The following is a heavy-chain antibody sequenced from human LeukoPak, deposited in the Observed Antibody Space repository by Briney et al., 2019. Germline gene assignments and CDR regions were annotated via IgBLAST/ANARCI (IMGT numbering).Heavy chain of an antibody. Sequence: SETLSLTCTVSGGSISSYYWSWIRQPAGKGLEWIGRIYTSGSTNYNPSLKSRVTMSVDTSKNQFSLKLSSVTAADTAVYYCARELRFLEWLMNSTNYYYYMDVWGKGTTVTVSS. CDR3: ARELRFLEWLMNSTNYYYYMDV. J-gene: IGHJ6*03. D-gene: IGHD3-3*01. CDR2: IYTSGST. CDR1: GGSISSYY. V-gene: IGHV4-4*07.